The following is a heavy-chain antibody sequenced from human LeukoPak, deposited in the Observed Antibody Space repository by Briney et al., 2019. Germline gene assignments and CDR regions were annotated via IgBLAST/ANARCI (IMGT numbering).Heavy chain of an antibody. D-gene: IGHD6-13*01. Sequence: GGSLRLSCAASGFTFSNYWMHWVRQAPGKGLVWVSRINSDGINTSYADSVKGRFTISRDNAKNTLNLQMNSLRAEDTAVYYCAREVWEAAAGTNWFDPWGQGTLVTVSS. CDR1: GFTFSNYW. CDR2: INSDGINT. V-gene: IGHV3-74*01. CDR3: AREVWEAAAGTNWFDP. J-gene: IGHJ5*02.